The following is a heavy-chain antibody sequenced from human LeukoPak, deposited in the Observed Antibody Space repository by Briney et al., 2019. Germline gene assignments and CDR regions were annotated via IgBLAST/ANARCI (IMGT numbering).Heavy chain of an antibody. CDR2: INPNNGGT. Sequence: ASVKVSCKASGYTFTGYYMHWVRQAPGQGLEWMGWINPNNGGTSSAQKFQGRVTMTRDTSIGTAYMELNRLTYDDTAVYYCGRDRHWNQGNFDYWGQGTLVTVSS. J-gene: IGHJ4*02. D-gene: IGHD1-1*01. CDR1: GYTFTGYY. V-gene: IGHV1-2*02. CDR3: GRDRHWNQGNFDY.